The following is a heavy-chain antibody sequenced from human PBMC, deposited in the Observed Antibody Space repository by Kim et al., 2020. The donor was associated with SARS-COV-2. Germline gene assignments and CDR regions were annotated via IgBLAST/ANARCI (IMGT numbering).Heavy chain of an antibody. Sequence: GGSLILSCAASGFTFSSYGMHWVRQAPGKGLEWVAVISYDGSNKYYADSVKGRFTISRDNSKNTLYLQMNSLRAEDTAVYYCAKGNRGTINYYYYGMDVWGQGTTVTVSS. D-gene: IGHD3-10*01. V-gene: IGHV3-30*18. CDR1: GFTFSSYG. CDR2: ISYDGSNK. CDR3: AKGNRGTINYYYYGMDV. J-gene: IGHJ6*02.